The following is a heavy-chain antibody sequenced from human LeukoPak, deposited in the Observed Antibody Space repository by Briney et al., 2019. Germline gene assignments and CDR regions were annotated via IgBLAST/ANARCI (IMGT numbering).Heavy chain of an antibody. D-gene: IGHD4-11*01. Sequence: GGSLRLSCAASGFTFSSYGMPWVRQAPGKGLEWVAVIWYDGSNKYYADSVKGRFTISRDNSKNTLYLQMNSLRAEDTAVYYCARENPDSDDYSTYYYTDVWGKGTTVTVSS. V-gene: IGHV3-33*01. CDR3: ARENPDSDDYSTYYYTDV. CDR1: GFTFSSYG. CDR2: IWYDGSNK. J-gene: IGHJ6*03.